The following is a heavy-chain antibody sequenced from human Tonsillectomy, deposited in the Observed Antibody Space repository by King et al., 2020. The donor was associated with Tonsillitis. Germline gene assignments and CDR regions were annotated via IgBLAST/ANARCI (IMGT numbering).Heavy chain of an antibody. V-gene: IGHV3-23*04. D-gene: IGHD3-3*01. CDR1: GFTFSSYA. CDR3: ATTRGDFWSGYYNPFDY. Sequence: VQLVESGGGFIQPGGSLRLSCAASGFTFSSYAMSWVRQAPGKGLEWVSIISGSGGSTYYADSVKGRFTISRENSKNTLYLQMDSLRAEDTAVYYCATTRGDFWSGYYNPFDYWGQGTLVTVSS. J-gene: IGHJ4*02. CDR2: ISGSGGST.